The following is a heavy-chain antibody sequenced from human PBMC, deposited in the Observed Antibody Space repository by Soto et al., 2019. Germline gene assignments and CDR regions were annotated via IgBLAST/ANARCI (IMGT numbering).Heavy chain of an antibody. J-gene: IGHJ4*02. Sequence: QLQLQESGPGLVKPSETLSLTCIVSGGSISSSSYYWGWIRQPPGKGLEWIGSIYFYGSTYYSPSLKSRVTISVDTSKNQFSLKLSSVTAADTAVYYCARQVTTSYYYFDYWGQGILVTVSS. CDR1: GGSISSSSYY. CDR2: IYFYGST. D-gene: IGHD4-17*01. CDR3: ARQVTTSYYYFDY. V-gene: IGHV4-39*01.